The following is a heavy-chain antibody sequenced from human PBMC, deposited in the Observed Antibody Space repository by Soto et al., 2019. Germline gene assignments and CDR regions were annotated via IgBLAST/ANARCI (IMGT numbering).Heavy chain of an antibody. J-gene: IGHJ5*02. Sequence: VQVLESGGGLIQPGGSLRLSCAFSGLTFSRYAASWVRQAPGKGLEWVSGIAASGHNTYYADSVEGRFTISRDNFNNTLFLQMNNLRAEDTAVYYCAKAVGEYLYFFNTWGQGILVTVSS. CDR2: IAASGHNT. CDR1: GLTFSRYA. D-gene: IGHD3-10*01. CDR3: AKAVGEYLYFFNT. V-gene: IGHV3-23*01.